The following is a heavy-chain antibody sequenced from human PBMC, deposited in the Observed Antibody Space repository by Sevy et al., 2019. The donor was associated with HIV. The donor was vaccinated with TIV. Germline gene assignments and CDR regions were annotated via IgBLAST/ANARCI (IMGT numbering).Heavy chain of an antibody. CDR1: GFTFSSYG. D-gene: IGHD1-26*01. V-gene: IGHV3-30*18. CDR2: ISYDGSNK. CDR3: AKYGVGATIYYYGMDV. Sequence: GGSLRLSCAASGFTFSSYGMHWVRQAPGKGLEWVAVISYDGSNKYYADSVKGRFTISRDNSKNTLYLQMNSLRAGDTAVYYCAKYGVGATIYYYGMDVWGQGTTVTVSS. J-gene: IGHJ6*02.